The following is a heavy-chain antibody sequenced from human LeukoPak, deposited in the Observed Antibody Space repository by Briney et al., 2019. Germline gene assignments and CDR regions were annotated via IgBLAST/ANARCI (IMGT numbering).Heavy chain of an antibody. CDR3: AKLGLKLGGDY. CDR1: GFTFTNYA. V-gene: IGHV3-23*01. Sequence: GGSLRLSCAASGFTFTNYAMSWVRQAPGKGLEWVSTIGSGGSTYYADSVKGRFTISRDNSKNTLYMQMNSLRAEDTAVYYCAKLGLKLGGDYWGQGALVTVSS. CDR2: IGSGGST. D-gene: IGHD3-16*01. J-gene: IGHJ4*02.